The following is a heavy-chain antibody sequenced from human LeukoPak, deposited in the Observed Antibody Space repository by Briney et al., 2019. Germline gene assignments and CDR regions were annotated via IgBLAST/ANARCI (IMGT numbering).Heavy chain of an antibody. CDR3: ARDGDVDTAMAIYFDY. J-gene: IGHJ4*02. V-gene: IGHV1-2*02. CDR2: INPNSGGT. Sequence: ASVKVSCKASGYTFTGYYMHWVRQAPGQRLEWMGWINPNSGGTNYAQKFQGRVTMTRDTSISTAYMELSRLRSDDTAVYYCARDGDVDTAMAIYFDYWGQGTLVTVSS. D-gene: IGHD5-18*01. CDR1: GYTFTGYY.